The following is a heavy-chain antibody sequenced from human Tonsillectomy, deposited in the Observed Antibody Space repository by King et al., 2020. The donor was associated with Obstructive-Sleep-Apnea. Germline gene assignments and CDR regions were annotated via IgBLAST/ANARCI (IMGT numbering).Heavy chain of an antibody. CDR1: GFTFSTYA. V-gene: IGHV3-23*04. J-gene: IGHJ4*02. CDR3: AKDTGRIAVRGFFDY. CDR2: ISAGGDST. Sequence: VQLVESGGGLVQPGGSLRLSCVASGFTFSTYAMTWVSQAPGKGLEWVSSISAGGDSTYYADSVKGRFTMFRDNSKNIMYLQMDSLRVEDTAVYYCAKDTGRIAVRGFFDYWGKGISVTVS. D-gene: IGHD6-6*01.